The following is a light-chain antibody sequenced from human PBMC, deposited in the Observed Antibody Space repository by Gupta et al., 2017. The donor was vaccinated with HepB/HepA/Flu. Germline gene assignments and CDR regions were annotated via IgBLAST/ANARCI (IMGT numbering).Light chain of an antibody. Sequence: QAALSQPPSVSGPRGRSITISCTGTSSDIGFYDYVSWYQQHPGKSPKLLIYDVRKRPAGVSDRFSGSKSGNTASLTISGLRAEDEADYFCSSYTNMRIRVFGGGTKVTVL. CDR2: DVR. J-gene: IGLJ2*01. V-gene: IGLV2-14*03. CDR1: SSDIGFYDY. CDR3: SSYTNMRIRV.